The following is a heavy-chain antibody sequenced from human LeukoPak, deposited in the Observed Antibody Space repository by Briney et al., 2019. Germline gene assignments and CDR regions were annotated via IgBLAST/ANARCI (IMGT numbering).Heavy chain of an antibody. D-gene: IGHD3/OR15-3a*01. J-gene: IGHJ3*02. CDR3: AREWTDAFDI. CDR1: GFTFRNYL. CDR2: ISSTGGTI. Sequence: PGGSLRLSCAASGFTFRNYLMNWVRQAPGKGLEWVSFISSTGGTIYYADSVKGRFTISRDNAKNSVYLQMNSLRAEDTAVYYCAREWTDAFDIWGQGTMVTVSS. V-gene: IGHV3-48*04.